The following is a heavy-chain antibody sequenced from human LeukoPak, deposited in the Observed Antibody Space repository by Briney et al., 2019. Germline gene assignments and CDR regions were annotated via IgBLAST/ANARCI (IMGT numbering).Heavy chain of an antibody. V-gene: IGHV1-8*01. J-gene: IGHJ4*02. Sequence: ASVKVSCKASGYTFTSYDINWVRQATGQGLKWMGWMNPNSGNTGYAQKFQGRVTMTRNTSISTAYMELSSLRSEDTAVYYCARANPIAVAGTDFDYWGQGTLVTVSS. D-gene: IGHD6-19*01. CDR3: ARANPIAVAGTDFDY. CDR1: GYTFTSYD. CDR2: MNPNSGNT.